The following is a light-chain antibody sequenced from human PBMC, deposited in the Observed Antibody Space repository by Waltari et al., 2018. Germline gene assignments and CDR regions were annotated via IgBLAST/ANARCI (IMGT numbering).Light chain of an antibody. CDR3: QQYFSAPYT. J-gene: IGKJ2*01. V-gene: IGKV4-1*01. CDR2: WAS. Sequence: DIVMTQSPDSLAVSLGERATVHCRSSQSVLYSSNNNNYLTWYQQKPGQPPKLPISWASTRESGVPDRFSGSGSGTDFTLTISSLQAEDVAVYYCQQYFSAPYTFGQGTKLEIK. CDR1: QSVLYSSNNNNY.